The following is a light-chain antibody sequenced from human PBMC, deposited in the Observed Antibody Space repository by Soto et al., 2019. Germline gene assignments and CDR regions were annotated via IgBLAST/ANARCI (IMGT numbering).Light chain of an antibody. Sequence: EIVMAQFPETLAVSVGERATIKCRSSQSLLHSSDNRNYLTWYQQKPGQPPKLLIYWASTRQSGVPDRFSGSGSGTDFTLTINSLQAEDVAVYNCQQYYSTPWTFGQGTKVEIK. CDR1: QSLLHSSDNRNY. J-gene: IGKJ1*01. CDR3: QQYYSTPWT. CDR2: WAS. V-gene: IGKV4-1*01.